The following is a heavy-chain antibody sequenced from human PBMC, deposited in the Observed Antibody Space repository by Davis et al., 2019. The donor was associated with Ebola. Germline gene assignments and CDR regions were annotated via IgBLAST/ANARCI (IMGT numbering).Heavy chain of an antibody. CDR3: ARDDFSDIVVVPAAGFDY. CDR1: GFTFSTYR. J-gene: IGHJ4*02. Sequence: GESLKISCAASGFTFSTYRMNWVRQAPGKGLEWVSYISASSTTIYYADSVKGRFTISRDNAKNSLYLQMNSLRAEDTAVYYCARDDFSDIVVVPAAGFDYWGQGTLVTVSS. CDR2: ISASSTTI. D-gene: IGHD2-2*01. V-gene: IGHV3-48*04.